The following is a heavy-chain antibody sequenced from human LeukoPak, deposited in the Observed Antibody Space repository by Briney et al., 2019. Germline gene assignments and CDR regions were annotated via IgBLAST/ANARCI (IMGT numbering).Heavy chain of an antibody. J-gene: IGHJ5*02. Sequence: ASVKVSCKASGYTFTGYYMHWVRQAPGQGLEWMGWINPNSGGTNYAQKFQGRFTMTRDTSISTAYMELSRLRSDDTAVYYCARVRGYYNWFDPWGQGTLVTVSS. D-gene: IGHD3-22*01. CDR1: GYTFTGYY. CDR2: INPNSGGT. CDR3: ARVRGYYNWFDP. V-gene: IGHV1-2*02.